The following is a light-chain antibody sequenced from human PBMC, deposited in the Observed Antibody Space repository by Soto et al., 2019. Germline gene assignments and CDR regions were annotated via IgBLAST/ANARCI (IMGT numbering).Light chain of an antibody. CDR2: GAY. V-gene: IGKV3-20*01. CDR3: QEYGTPPFT. Sequence: VLTQSPDTLSLSPGEGATLSCRASQSITSNYLAWYQRKPGQAPKLLIYGAYNRPTGISDRFSGSGSGTDFTLTITRLEPEDFAVYYCQEYGTPPFTFGQGTKLQIK. CDR1: QSITSNY. J-gene: IGKJ2*01.